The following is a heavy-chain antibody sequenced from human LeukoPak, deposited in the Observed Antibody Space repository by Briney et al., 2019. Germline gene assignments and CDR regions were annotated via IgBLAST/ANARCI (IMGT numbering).Heavy chain of an antibody. CDR3: ARDSPIAVAGTSGFDY. D-gene: IGHD6-19*01. CDR2: INPNGGST. V-gene: IGHV1-46*01. J-gene: IGHJ4*02. CDR1: GYTFTSYY. Sequence: ASVKVSCKASGYTFTSYYIHWVRQAPGQGFEWMGLINPNGGSTDYAQKFQGRVTMTRDTSTSTVYMELSSLRSEDTAVYYCARDSPIAVAGTSGFDYWGQGTLVTVSS.